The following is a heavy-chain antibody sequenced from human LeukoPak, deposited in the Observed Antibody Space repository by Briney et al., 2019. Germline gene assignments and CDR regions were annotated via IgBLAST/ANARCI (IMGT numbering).Heavy chain of an antibody. Sequence: ASVKVSCKASGGTFSSYAISWVRQAPGQGLEWMGGIIPILGTANYAQKFQGRVTITTDESTSTAYMELSSLRSEDTAVYYCATDRHYYDSSGYSVHWGQGTLVTVSS. CDR1: GGTFSSYA. D-gene: IGHD3-22*01. CDR3: ATDRHYYDSSGYSVH. CDR2: IIPILGTA. V-gene: IGHV1-69*05. J-gene: IGHJ4*02.